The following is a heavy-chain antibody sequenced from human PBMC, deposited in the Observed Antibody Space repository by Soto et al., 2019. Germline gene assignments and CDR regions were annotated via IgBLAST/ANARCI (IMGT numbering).Heavy chain of an antibody. CDR2: IYKSTTT. V-gene: IGHV4-30-4*01. D-gene: IGHD2-15*01. CDR3: ARGRYCLTGRCFPNWFDS. CDR1: GDSISTVDYF. J-gene: IGHJ5*01. Sequence: QVHLLDSGPGLVKPSQTLSLTCSVSGDSISTVDYFWAWIRQPPGQALEYIGYIYKSTTTYYNPSFESRVAISLDTSKSQFSLTVTSVTAADTAVYFCARGRYCLTGRCFPNWFDSWGQGTLVTVSS.